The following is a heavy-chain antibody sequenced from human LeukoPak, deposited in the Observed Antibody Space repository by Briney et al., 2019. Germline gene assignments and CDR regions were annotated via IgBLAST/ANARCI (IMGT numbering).Heavy chain of an antibody. CDR3: ARGDSSGVPDY. CDR2: INFNSSSI. Sequence: GGSLRLSCAASGFTFDDFAMQWVRQAPGKGLEWVSGINFNSSSIGYADSVKGRFTISRDNAKNSLYLQINSLRAEDTAVYYCARGDSSGVPDYWGQGTLVTVSS. D-gene: IGHD3-22*01. V-gene: IGHV3-9*01. CDR1: GFTFDDFA. J-gene: IGHJ4*02.